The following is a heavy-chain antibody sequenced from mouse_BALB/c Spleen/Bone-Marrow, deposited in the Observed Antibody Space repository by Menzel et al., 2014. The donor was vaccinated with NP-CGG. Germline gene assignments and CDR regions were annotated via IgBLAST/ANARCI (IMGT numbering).Heavy chain of an antibody. D-gene: IGHD2-10*02. CDR2: INPNSGRK. CDR1: GYTFTSYW. J-gene: IGHJ2*01. CDR3: ARKKYGNYDYFDY. Sequence: GQLQQSGTELVKPGASVKLSCKASGYTFTSYWMHWVKQRPGQGLEWIGEINPNSGRKNYNEKFKSKATLTVDRSSSTANMQLSSLTSEDSALYSCARKKYGNYDYFDYWGQGTTLTVSS. V-gene: IGHV1S81*02.